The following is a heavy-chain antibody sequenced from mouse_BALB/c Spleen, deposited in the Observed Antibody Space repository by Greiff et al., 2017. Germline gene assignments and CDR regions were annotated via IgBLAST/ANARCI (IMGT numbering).Heavy chain of an antibody. J-gene: IGHJ1*01. CDR2: INPSSGYT. CDR3: ARWLLWYFDV. CDR1: GYTFTSYY. V-gene: IGHV1S26*01. D-gene: IGHD2-3*01. Sequence: QVQLQQSGPELVKPGASVKMSCKASGYTFTSYYIHWVKQRPGQGLEWIGYINPSSGYTNYNQKFKDKATLTADKSSSTAYMQLSSLTSEDSAVYYCARWLLWYFDVWGAGTTVTVSS.